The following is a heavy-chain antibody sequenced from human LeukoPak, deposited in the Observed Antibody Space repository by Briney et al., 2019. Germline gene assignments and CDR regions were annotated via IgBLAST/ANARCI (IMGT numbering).Heavy chain of an antibody. J-gene: IGHJ4*02. D-gene: IGHD5-18*01. CDR3: VRQYNYGPDY. V-gene: IGHV3-64D*06. Sequence: GGSLRLSCSASGFTFSSYAMHWVRQAPGKGLEYVSAISSNGGSTYYADSVKGRFTISRDNSKNTLYLQMSSPRAEDTAVYYCVRQYNYGPDYWGQGTLVTVSS. CDR1: GFTFSSYA. CDR2: ISSNGGST.